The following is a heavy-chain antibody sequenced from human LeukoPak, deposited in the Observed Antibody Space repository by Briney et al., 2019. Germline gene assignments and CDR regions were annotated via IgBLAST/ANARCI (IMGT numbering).Heavy chain of an antibody. D-gene: IGHD2-15*01. Sequence: PGGSLRLSCAASGFTFSDYYMSWIRQAPGKGLEWVSYISSSGSTIYYADSVKGRFTISRDNAKNSLYLQMNSLKTEDTAVYYCTRGAYCTGGRCPGPFDIWGQGTTVTVSS. CDR1: GFTFSDYY. J-gene: IGHJ3*02. CDR3: TRGAYCTGGRCPGPFDI. CDR2: ISSSGSTI. V-gene: IGHV3-11*01.